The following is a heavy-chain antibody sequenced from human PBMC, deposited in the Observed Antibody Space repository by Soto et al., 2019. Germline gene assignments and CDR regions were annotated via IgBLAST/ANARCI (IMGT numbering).Heavy chain of an antibody. CDR2: IAYDGSNR. Sequence: QVQLVESGGGVVQPGRSLRLSCAASGFSISRSAMHWVRQAPGKGLEWVSVIAYDGSNRWYADSAQGRFTISRDNSKNPVDLQMSSLRGDDTAVYYCARDLQAGTDNVNWFAPWGQGTLVTVSS. J-gene: IGHJ5*02. CDR3: ARDLQAGTDNVNWFAP. V-gene: IGHV3-30*04. CDR1: GFSISRSA. D-gene: IGHD1-1*01.